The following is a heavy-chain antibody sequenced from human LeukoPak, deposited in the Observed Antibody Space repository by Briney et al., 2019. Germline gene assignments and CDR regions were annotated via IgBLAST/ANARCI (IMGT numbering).Heavy chain of an antibody. CDR3: ARGTSGWYAHDAFDI. V-gene: IGHV1-2*02. Sequence: GASVKVSCKASGYTFTGYYMHWVRQAPGQGLEWMGWINPNSGGTNYAQKFQGRVTMTRDTSISTAYMELSRLRSDDTAVYYCARGTSGWYAHDAFDIWGQGTMVTVSS. D-gene: IGHD6-19*01. CDR1: GYTFTGYY. J-gene: IGHJ3*02. CDR2: INPNSGGT.